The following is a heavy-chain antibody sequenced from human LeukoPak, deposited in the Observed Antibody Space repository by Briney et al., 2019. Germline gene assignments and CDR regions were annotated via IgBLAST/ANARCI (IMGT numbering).Heavy chain of an antibody. CDR3: ARAESGWYNWFGP. CDR2: INPNSGGT. Sequence: GASVKISCKASGYAFTGYYMHWVRQAPGQGLEWMGRINPNSGGTNYAQKFQGRVTMTRDTSISTAYMELSRLRSDDTAVYYCARAESGWYNWFGPWGQGTLVTVSS. V-gene: IGHV1-2*06. CDR1: GYAFTGYY. D-gene: IGHD6-19*01. J-gene: IGHJ5*02.